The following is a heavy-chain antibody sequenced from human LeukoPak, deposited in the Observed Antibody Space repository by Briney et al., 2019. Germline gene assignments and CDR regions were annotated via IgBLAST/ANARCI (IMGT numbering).Heavy chain of an antibody. CDR2: INPNSGGT. D-gene: IGHD2-2*01. J-gene: IGHJ6*04. CDR3: AKETHCSSTSCYLDV. V-gene: IGHV1-2*02. Sequence: ASVKVSCKASGYTFTGYYMHWVRQAPGQGLEWMGWINPNSGGTNYAQKFQGRVTMTRDTSISTAYMELSRLRSDDTAVYYCAKETHCSSTSCYLDVWGKGTTVTVSS. CDR1: GYTFTGYY.